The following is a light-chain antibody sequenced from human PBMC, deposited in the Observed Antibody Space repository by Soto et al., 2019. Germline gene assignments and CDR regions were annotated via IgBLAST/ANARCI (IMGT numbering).Light chain of an antibody. V-gene: IGKV1-27*01. CDR1: QGITNF. CDR2: SAS. J-gene: IGKJ1*01. Sequence: DIQMTQSPSSLSASVGDRVTITCRASQGITNFLAWYQQKPGKVPKLLIYSASTLQSGVPPRFSGSDSGTDFTLTITSLQPEDVATYYCQKYNSAPWTFGQGTKVEVK. CDR3: QKYNSAPWT.